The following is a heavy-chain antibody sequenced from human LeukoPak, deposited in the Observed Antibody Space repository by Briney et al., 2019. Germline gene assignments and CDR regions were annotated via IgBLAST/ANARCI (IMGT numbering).Heavy chain of an antibody. D-gene: IGHD3-22*01. J-gene: IGHJ4*02. V-gene: IGHV3-30-3*01. CDR2: ISYDGSNK. CDR3: ARGRYYYDSSGYYRGYYFDY. CDR1: GFTFSSYA. Sequence: PGGSLRLSCAASGFTFSSYAMHWVRQAPGKGLEWVAVISYDGSNKYYADSVKGRFTISRDNYKNTLYLQMNSLRAEDTAVYYCARGRYYYDSSGYYRGYYFDYWGQGTLVTVSS.